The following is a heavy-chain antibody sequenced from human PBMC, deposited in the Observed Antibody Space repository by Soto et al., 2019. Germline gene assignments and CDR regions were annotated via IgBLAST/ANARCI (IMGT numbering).Heavy chain of an antibody. CDR2: MNPNSGNT. Sequence: ASVKVSCKDSGYTLTSNDRNWVRQATGQGLEWMGWMNPNSGNTGYAQKFQGRVTMTRNTSISTAYMELSSLRSEDTAVYYCARDSPPVDYWGQGTLVTVSS. J-gene: IGHJ4*02. CDR1: GYTLTSND. V-gene: IGHV1-8*01. CDR3: ARDSPPVDY.